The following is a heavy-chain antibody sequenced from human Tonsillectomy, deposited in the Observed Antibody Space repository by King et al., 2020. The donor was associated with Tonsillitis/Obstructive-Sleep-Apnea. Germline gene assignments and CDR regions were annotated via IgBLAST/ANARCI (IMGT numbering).Heavy chain of an antibody. Sequence: VQLVESGGGLVQPGGSLRLSCAASGFTFSSYWMHWVRQPPGKGLVWVSRINSDGSSTSYADSVKGRFTISRDNAKNTPYLQMNSLRAEDTAVYYCASGYCSSTSCYTTFDYWGQGTLVTVSS. CDR3: ASGYCSSTSCYTTFDY. V-gene: IGHV3-74*01. CDR2: INSDGSST. J-gene: IGHJ4*02. CDR1: GFTFSSYW. D-gene: IGHD2-2*02.